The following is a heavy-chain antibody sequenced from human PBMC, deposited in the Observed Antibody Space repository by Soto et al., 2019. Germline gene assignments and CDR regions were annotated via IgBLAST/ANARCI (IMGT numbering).Heavy chain of an antibody. V-gene: IGHV4-34*02. CDR1: GGSFSGYY. CDR3: ARGYGSGSYWAY. Sequence: QVQLQQWGAGLLKPSETLSLTCAVYGGSFSGYYWSWVCQPPGKGLEWIGEIERGGSTNYNPSLKSRVAISVDTSKNQFSLKVNSVTAADTAVYYCARGYGSGSYWAYWGQGTLVTVSS. D-gene: IGHD3-10*01. J-gene: IGHJ4*02. CDR2: IERGGST.